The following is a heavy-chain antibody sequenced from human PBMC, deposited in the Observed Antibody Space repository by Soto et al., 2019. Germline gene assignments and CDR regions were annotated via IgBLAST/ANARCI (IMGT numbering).Heavy chain of an antibody. V-gene: IGHV3-23*01. J-gene: IGHJ6*02. CDR2: ISGSGGST. Sequence: LRLSCAASGFTFSSYAMSWVRQAPGKGLEWVSAISGSGGSTYYADSVKGRFTISRDDSKNTLYLQMNSLRAEDTAVYYCAKDSDPVSTSSGDVWGQGTTVTVSS. CDR1: GFTFSSYA. CDR3: AKDSDPVSTSSGDV. D-gene: IGHD6-25*01.